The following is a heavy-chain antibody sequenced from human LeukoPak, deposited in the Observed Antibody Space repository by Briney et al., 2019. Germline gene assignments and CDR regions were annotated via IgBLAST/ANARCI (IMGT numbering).Heavy chain of an antibody. CDR2: ITSSSSDI. CDR3: ASPYSSRWYELCY. V-gene: IGHV3-21*06. CDR1: GFTFSSHY. Sequence: GGSLRLSCAASGFTFSSHYMNWVRQAPGKGLEWVSSITSSSSDIFYADSVKGRFTISRDNAKNSLYLKMNSLRAEDTAVYYCASPYSSRWYELCYWGQGTLVTVSS. D-gene: IGHD6-13*01. J-gene: IGHJ4*02.